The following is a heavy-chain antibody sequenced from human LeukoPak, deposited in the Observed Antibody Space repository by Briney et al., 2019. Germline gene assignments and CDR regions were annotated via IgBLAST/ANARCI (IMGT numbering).Heavy chain of an antibody. J-gene: IGHJ6*02. D-gene: IGHD1-1*01. CDR2: INYSGST. CDR3: ARAQLNLLVDFGMDV. CDR1: GGSITTYY. Sequence: SETLSLTCTVSGGSITTYYWTWIRQPPGKGLEWIGYINYSGSTNYNPSLKSRVSISVDTSKNQFSLKLSSVTAADTAVYYCARAQLNLLVDFGMDVWGQGTTVTVSS. V-gene: IGHV4-59*01.